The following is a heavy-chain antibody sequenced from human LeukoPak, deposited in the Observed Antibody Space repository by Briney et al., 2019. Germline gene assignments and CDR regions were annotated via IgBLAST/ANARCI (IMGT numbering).Heavy chain of an antibody. D-gene: IGHD3-10*01. CDR3: ARDNYYGSGSYHWFDP. CDR1: GFTFSSYE. CDR2: ISSRGSTI. Sequence: GGSLRLSCAASGFTFSSYEMNWVRQAPGKGLEWVSYISSRGSTIYYADSVKGRFTISRDNAKNSLYLQMNSLRAEDTAVYYCARDNYYGSGSYHWFDPWGQGTLVTVSS. J-gene: IGHJ5*02. V-gene: IGHV3-48*03.